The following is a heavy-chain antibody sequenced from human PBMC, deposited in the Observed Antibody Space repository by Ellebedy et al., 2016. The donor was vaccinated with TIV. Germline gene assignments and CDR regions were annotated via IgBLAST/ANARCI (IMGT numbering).Heavy chain of an antibody. D-gene: IGHD3-10*01. CDR2: LYYTGST. CDR3: VSSVSVDAFDL. CDR1: GGSLSDNY. J-gene: IGHJ3*01. V-gene: IGHV4-59*01. Sequence: SETLSLTCAVSGGSLSDNYWTWIRQPPGKGLEWIGYLYYTGSTNYNPSLKSRVTISVNTTRNQFSLKLNSVTAADTAVYYCVSSVSVDAFDLWGQGTMVTVSS.